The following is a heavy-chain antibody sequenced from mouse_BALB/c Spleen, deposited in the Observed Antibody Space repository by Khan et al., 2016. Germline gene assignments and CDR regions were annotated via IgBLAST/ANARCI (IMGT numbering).Heavy chain of an antibody. Sequence: VQLQESGAELMKPGASVKISCKATAHTFNSCRIEWVKQRPGHGLEWIGEILPGTDTTDYNEKFKDRAAFTADTSSNTASIQLSSLTSEDSAVYYCARWGRGSLFVYWGQGTLVTVSA. CDR2: ILPGTDTT. CDR3: ARWGRGSLFVY. J-gene: IGHJ3*01. V-gene: IGHV1-9*01. CDR1: AHTFNSCR.